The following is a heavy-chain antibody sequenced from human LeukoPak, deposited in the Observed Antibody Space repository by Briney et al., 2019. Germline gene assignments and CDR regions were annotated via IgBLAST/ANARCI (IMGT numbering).Heavy chain of an antibody. V-gene: IGHV4-61*01. CDR3: ARDRRGASEYFDY. J-gene: IGHJ4*02. CDR1: GGSVSTNSYY. Sequence: PSETLSLTCTVSGGSVSTNSYYWSWIRQPPGKKLKWIGYIYYSGITNYNPSLKSRVTISVDTSKDQFSLKLSSMTAADTAVYYCARDRRGASEYFDYWGQGTLVTVSS. D-gene: IGHD1-26*01. CDR2: IYYSGIT.